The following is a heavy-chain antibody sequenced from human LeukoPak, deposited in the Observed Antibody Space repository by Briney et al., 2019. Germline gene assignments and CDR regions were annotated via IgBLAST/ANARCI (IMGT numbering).Heavy chain of an antibody. Sequence: GGSLSPPCAASGFPFSNFWMPWVRRAPGKGLKGVASIKQDGSERYYVDSVKGRFSISRDNAKNSLFLQMNSLRVEDTAVYYCATGGYSNGWHQHWGQGILVTVSS. J-gene: IGHJ1*01. D-gene: IGHD6-19*01. V-gene: IGHV3-7*01. CDR2: IKQDGSER. CDR3: ATGGYSNGWHQH. CDR1: GFPFSNFW.